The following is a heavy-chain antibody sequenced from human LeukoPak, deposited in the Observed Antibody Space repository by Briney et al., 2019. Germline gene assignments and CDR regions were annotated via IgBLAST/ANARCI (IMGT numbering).Heavy chain of an antibody. V-gene: IGHV3-23*01. CDR3: AQQLGYCSGGSCYFTY. CDR2: ISGSGGST. J-gene: IGHJ4*02. D-gene: IGHD2-15*01. CDR1: GFTFSNYA. Sequence: EGSLRLSCAASGFTFSNYAMSWVRQAPGKGLEWVSAISGSGGSTFYADSVKGRFTISRDNSKNTLYLQMNSLRAEDTAVYYCAQQLGYCSGGSCYFTYWGQGTLLTVSS.